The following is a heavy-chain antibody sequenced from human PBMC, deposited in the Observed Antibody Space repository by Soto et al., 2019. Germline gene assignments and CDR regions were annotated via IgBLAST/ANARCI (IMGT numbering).Heavy chain of an antibody. J-gene: IGHJ6*03. Sequence: EVQLVESGGGLVQPGGSLRLSCAASGFTFSSYSMNWVHQAPGKGLEWVSYISSSSSTIYYADSVKGRFTISRDNAKNSLYLQMNSLRAEDTAVYYCARDYCSGGSCYFYYYYYYMDVWGKGTTVTVSS. D-gene: IGHD2-15*01. V-gene: IGHV3-48*01. CDR2: ISSSSSTI. CDR1: GFTFSSYS. CDR3: ARDYCSGGSCYFYYYYYYMDV.